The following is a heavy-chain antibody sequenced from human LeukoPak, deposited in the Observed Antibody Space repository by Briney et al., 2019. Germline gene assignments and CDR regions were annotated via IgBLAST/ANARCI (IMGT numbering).Heavy chain of an antibody. CDR3: ARDESSSWF. CDR2: IFDIGST. V-gene: IGHV4-59*01. Sequence: SETLSLTCTVSGGSISSYYWSWIRQPPGKGLEWIGYIFDIGSTSYNPSLKSRVTISVDTSKNQFSLKLTSVTAADTAVYYCARDESSSWFWGQGTLVTVSS. CDR1: GGSISSYY. J-gene: IGHJ4*02. D-gene: IGHD6-13*01.